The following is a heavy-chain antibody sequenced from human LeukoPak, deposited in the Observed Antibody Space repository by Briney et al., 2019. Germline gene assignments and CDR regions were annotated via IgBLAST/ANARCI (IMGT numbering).Heavy chain of an antibody. V-gene: IGHV3-48*04. CDR2: ISSSGSTI. CDR1: GFTFSSYA. Sequence: GGSLRLSCAASGFTFSSYAMHWVRQAPGKGLEWVSYISSSGSTIYYADSVKGRFTISRDNAKNSLYLQMNSLRAEDTAVYYCARGEWGATVLDYWGQGILVTVSS. D-gene: IGHD1-26*01. J-gene: IGHJ4*02. CDR3: ARGEWGATVLDY.